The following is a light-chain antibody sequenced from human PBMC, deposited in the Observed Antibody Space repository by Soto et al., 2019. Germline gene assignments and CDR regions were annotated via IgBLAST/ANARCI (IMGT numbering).Light chain of an antibody. J-gene: IGLJ2*01. V-gene: IGLV1-51*01. Sequence: QSVLAQPPSVSAAPGQKVTISCSGSSSNIGNNYVSWYQQLPGTAPKLLIYDNNKRPSGIPDRFSGSKSGTSATLGITGLQTGDEADYYCGTWDSSLSAGRVFGGGTQLPVL. CDR2: DNN. CDR1: SSNIGNNY. CDR3: GTWDSSLSAGRV.